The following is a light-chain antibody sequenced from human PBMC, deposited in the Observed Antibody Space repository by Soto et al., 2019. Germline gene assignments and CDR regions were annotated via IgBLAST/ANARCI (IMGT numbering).Light chain of an antibody. CDR3: ETWDSNNWV. J-gene: IGLJ3*02. CDR2: LEGSGNY. CDR1: SGHSSYI. V-gene: IGLV4-60*01. Sequence: QPVLTQSSSASASLGSSVKLTCTLSSGHSSYIIAWHQQQPGKAPRYLMKLEGSGNYNKGSGVPDRFSGSSSGADRYLTISNLQLEDEADYYCETWDSNNWVFGGGTKLTVL.